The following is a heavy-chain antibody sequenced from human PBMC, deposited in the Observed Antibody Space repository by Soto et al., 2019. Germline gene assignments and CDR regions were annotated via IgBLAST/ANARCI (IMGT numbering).Heavy chain of an antibody. CDR3: ARLVGGYDSYFDH. D-gene: IGHD5-12*01. J-gene: IGHJ4*02. CDR1: GYDFTRTW. V-gene: IGHV5-51*01. Sequence: PGESLKLSDKGSGYDFTRTWIGWVRQLPGKGLDWMGIIYPGDSETRYSPSFQGQVTISADKSISTAYLQWSSLKTSDTAMYYCARLVGGYDSYFDHWGQGTRVTVSS. CDR2: IYPGDSET.